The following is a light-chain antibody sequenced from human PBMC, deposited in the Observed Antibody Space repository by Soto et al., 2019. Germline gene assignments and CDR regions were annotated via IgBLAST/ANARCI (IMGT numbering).Light chain of an antibody. J-gene: IGLJ1*01. CDR1: SSDVGGYNY. CDR2: DVS. CDR3: SSYTTSNTRQIV. V-gene: IGLV2-14*03. Sequence: QSALTQPASGSGSPGQSINLSCTGTSSDVGGYNYVSWYQHHPGKAPKLIIYDVSNRPSGVSNPFSGSKSGNTASLTISGLQPEGEADYYCSSYTTSNTRQIVFGTGTKVTVL.